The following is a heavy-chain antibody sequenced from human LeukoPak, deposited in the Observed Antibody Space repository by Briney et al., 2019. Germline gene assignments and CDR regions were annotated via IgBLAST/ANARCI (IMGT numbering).Heavy chain of an antibody. CDR3: ARYYADVNGYYYYYDY. D-gene: IGHD3-22*01. V-gene: IGHV4-59*02. J-gene: IGHJ4*02. Sequence: PSETLSLTCTVSGASVSSYYWSWIRKPPGKGLEWIGFSAHTGSSSYNPSLKSRVIISVDKSMNHFSLRLPSVTTADTAVYYCARYYADVNGYYYYYDYWGQGTLVTVSS. CDR1: GASVSSYY. CDR2: SAHTGSS.